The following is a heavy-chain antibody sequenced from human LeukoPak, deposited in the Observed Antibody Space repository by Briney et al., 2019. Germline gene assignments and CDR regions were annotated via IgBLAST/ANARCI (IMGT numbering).Heavy chain of an antibody. D-gene: IGHD5-18*01. CDR2: IYSGGTT. CDR3: ARVDTVMAYYFDL. Sequence: GGSQRLSCAASGFTVSTNCMTWVRQAPGKGLEWASTIYSGGTTYYADSVMGRFTISRHNSRNTLYLQMNSLRAEDTAVYYCARVDTVMAYYFDLWGQGTLVTVSS. J-gene: IGHJ4*02. V-gene: IGHV3-53*04. CDR1: GFTVSTNC.